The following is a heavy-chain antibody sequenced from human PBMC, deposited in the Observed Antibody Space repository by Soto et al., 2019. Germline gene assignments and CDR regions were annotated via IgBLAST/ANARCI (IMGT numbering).Heavy chain of an antibody. V-gene: IGHV4-59*08. D-gene: IGHD3-16*01. J-gene: IGHJ5*02. CDR2: IYYTGST. CDR3: PMAKPTLYNWFDP. CDR1: GGSINSYY. Sequence: PSDTLSLTCTVSGGSINSYYWSWIRQPPGKGLEWIGQIYYTGSTNYNPSLKSRVTISVDRSKNQFSLRLSSVTAADTAVYYWPMAKPTLYNWFDPWGQGTLVTVSS.